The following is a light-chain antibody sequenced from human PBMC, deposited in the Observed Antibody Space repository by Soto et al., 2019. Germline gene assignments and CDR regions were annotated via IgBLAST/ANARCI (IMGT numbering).Light chain of an antibody. CDR2: GAS. Sequence: EIVMTQSPATLSLSPVEIDTPFSRASHSVSSSLAWYQQKPGQAPRLLIHGASTRATGIPARFSGSGSGTEFTLTISSLQSEDFAVYYCQQYSDWRPQFGQGTKVDIK. CDR1: HSVSSS. CDR3: QQYSDWRPQ. J-gene: IGKJ1*01. V-gene: IGKV3-15*01.